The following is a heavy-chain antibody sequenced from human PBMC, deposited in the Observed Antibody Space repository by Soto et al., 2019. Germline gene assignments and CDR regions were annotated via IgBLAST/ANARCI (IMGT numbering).Heavy chain of an antibody. J-gene: IGHJ6*02. D-gene: IGHD3-22*01. CDR2: IYTSGST. V-gene: IGHV4-4*07. Sequence: SETLSLTCTVSGGSISSYYWSWIRQPAGKGQKWIGRIYTSGSTNYNPSLKSRVTMSVDTSKNQFSLKLSSVTAADTAVYYCARGTYCYDSSGYRYYYYYGMDVWGQGTTVTVSS. CDR3: ARGTYCYDSSGYRYYYYYGMDV. CDR1: GGSISSYY.